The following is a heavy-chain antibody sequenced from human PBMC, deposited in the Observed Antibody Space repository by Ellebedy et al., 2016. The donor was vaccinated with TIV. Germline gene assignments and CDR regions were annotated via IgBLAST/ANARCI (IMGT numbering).Heavy chain of an antibody. J-gene: IGHJ5*02. CDR2: LYWADDK. D-gene: IGHD3-10*01. CDR3: AHNSRTTMVRGVPNWFDP. V-gene: IGHV2-5*02. CDR1: WFSPSPSGAG. Sequence: SGPTLVNPTQTLTLTCTFSWFSPSPSGAGVGWMRQPPVKALELLALLYWADDKRYSPSLKSRLTITKDTSTNQVVLTMTNMDPVDTATYYFAHNSRTTMVRGVPNWFDPWGEGTLVTVSS.